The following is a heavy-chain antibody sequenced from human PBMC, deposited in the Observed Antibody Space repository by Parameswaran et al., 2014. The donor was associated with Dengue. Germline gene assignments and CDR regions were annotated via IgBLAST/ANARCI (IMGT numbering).Heavy chain of an antibody. D-gene: IGHD1-26*01. Sequence: SWVRQAPGQGLEWMGWISAYNGNTNYAQKLQGRVTMTTDTSTSTAYMELRSLRSDDAAVYYCARWPYSGSYYGGFDYWGQGTLVTVSS. J-gene: IGHJ4*02. CDR2: ISAYNGNT. CDR3: ARWPYSGSYYGGFDY. V-gene: IGHV1-18*01.